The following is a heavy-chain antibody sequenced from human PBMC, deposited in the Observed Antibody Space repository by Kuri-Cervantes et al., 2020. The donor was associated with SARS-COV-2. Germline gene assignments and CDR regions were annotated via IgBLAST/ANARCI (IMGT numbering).Heavy chain of an antibody. V-gene: IGHV4-31*02. CDR2: IYYNGST. CDR3: ARGSPSGWYRVYDY. Sequence: SQTLSLTCAVSGVSVTTFGSYWTWIRQPPGKGLEWVGYIYYNGSTNYNPSLKSRVTISVDTSKNQFSLKLSSVTAADTAVYYCARGSPSGWYRVYDYWGQGTLVTVSS. CDR1: GVSVTTFGSY. J-gene: IGHJ4*02. D-gene: IGHD6-19*01.